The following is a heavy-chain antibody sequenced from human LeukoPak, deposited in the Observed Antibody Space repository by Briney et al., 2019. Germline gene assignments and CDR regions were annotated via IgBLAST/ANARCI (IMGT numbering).Heavy chain of an antibody. Sequence: PSETLSLTCTVSGGSISTYYWSWIRQPPGMGLEWIGCIYYTGSANYNPSLKSRGTISVDTSKNQFSLKLTSVAAADTAVYYCARGSITVVPAFDIWGQGTMFTVSS. V-gene: IGHV4-59*12. CDR2: IYYTGSA. CDR3: ARGSITVVPAFDI. D-gene: IGHD3-16*01. J-gene: IGHJ3*02. CDR1: GGSISTYY.